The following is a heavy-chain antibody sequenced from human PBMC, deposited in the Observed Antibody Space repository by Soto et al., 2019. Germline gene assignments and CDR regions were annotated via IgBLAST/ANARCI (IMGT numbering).Heavy chain of an antibody. D-gene: IGHD5-12*01. CDR3: ARMYGGYGGGVDY. J-gene: IGHJ4*02. CDR1: GGSVSSGDYH. CDR2: IYYSGSS. Sequence: PSETLCLTCTVSGGSVSSGDYHGSWIRQPPGKGLEWIGYIYYSGSSYYNPSLMGRVAMSVDTSKNHFSLKLRSVTAADTAVYYCARMYGGYGGGVDYWGQGTQVTVSS. V-gene: IGHV4-30-4*01.